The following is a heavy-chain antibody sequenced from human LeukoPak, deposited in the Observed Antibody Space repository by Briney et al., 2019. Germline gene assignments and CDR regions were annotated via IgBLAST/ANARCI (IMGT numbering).Heavy chain of an antibody. CDR3: ARQPLETPFDY. J-gene: IGHJ4*02. D-gene: IGHD6-13*01. V-gene: IGHV4-34*01. CDR1: GFTFSSYS. Sequence: GSLRLSCAASGFTFSSYSMNWIRQPPGKGLEWIGEINHSGSTNYNPSLKSRVTISVDTSKNQFSLKLSSVTAADTAVYYCARQPLETPFDYWGQGTLVTVSS. CDR2: INHSGST.